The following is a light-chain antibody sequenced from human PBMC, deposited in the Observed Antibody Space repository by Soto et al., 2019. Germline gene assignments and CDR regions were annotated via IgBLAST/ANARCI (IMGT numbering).Light chain of an antibody. J-gene: IGLJ1*01. CDR3: SSYTTTSTLYV. CDR2: DVS. CDR1: SSDVGYYNY. V-gene: IGLV2-14*03. Sequence: QSVLTQPASVSGSPGQSITISCTGTSSDVGYYNYVSWYQQHPGRAPKLMIYDVSNRPSGISNRFSASKAGNTASLTISGLQDEDESDYYCSSYTTTSTLYVFGTGTKLTVL.